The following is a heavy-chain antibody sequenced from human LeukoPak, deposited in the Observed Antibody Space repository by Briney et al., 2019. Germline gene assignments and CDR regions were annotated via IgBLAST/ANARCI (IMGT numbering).Heavy chain of an antibody. CDR2: IYTSGTT. J-gene: IGHJ6*03. D-gene: IGHD6-25*01. V-gene: IGHV4-4*07. CDR1: GGSISNYY. CDR3: AGRLAARRSFYYSHYMDV. Sequence: NPSETLSLTCTVSGGSISNYYWSWIRQPTGEGLEWIGRIYTSGTTNYNPSLKSRVTMSVDTSKDQVSLRLSSVTAADTAVYYCAGRLAARRSFYYSHYMDVWGKGTTVTVSS.